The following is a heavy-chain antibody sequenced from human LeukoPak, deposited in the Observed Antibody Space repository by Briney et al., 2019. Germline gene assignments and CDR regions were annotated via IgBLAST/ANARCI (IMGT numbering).Heavy chain of an antibody. D-gene: IGHD3-16*02. CDR2: INHSGST. CDR3: ARQKRRSGLDY. CDR1: GGSISSSSYY. Sequence: PSETLSLTCTVSGGSISSSSYYWGWIRQPPGKGLEWIGEINHSGSTNYNPSLKSRVTISVDTSKNQFSLKLSSVTAADTAVYYCARQKRRSGLDYWGQGTLVTVSS. J-gene: IGHJ4*02. V-gene: IGHV4-39*01.